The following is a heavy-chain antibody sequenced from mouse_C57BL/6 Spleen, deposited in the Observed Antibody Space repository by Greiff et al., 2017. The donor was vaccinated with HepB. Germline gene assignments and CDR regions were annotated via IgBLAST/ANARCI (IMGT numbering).Heavy chain of an antibody. CDR2: INPNNGGT. J-gene: IGHJ4*01. CDR1: GYTFTDYN. Sequence: EVQLQQSGPELVKPGASVKMSCKASGYTFTDYNMHWVKQSHGKSLEWIGYINPNNGGTSYNQKFKGKATLTVNKSSSTAYMELRSLTSEASAVYYCARGYYGYDWYYYAMDYWGQGTSVTVSS. V-gene: IGHV1-22*01. D-gene: IGHD2-2*01. CDR3: ARGYYGYDWYYYAMDY.